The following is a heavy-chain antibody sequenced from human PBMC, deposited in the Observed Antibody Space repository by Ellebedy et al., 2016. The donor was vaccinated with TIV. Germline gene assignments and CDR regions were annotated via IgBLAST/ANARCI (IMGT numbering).Heavy chain of an antibody. D-gene: IGHD3-10*02. CDR2: ISNDGTKK. CDR3: ARGNVGHDWYFDL. Sequence: PGGSLRLSCAASGFTFSGYAIHWVRQAPAKGLEWVAVISNDGTKKYYADSVKGRFTISRDNSKNTLYLQMNSLRADDTAVYYCARGNVGHDWYFDLWGRGTPVTVSS. CDR1: GFTFSGYA. J-gene: IGHJ2*01. V-gene: IGHV3-30-3*01.